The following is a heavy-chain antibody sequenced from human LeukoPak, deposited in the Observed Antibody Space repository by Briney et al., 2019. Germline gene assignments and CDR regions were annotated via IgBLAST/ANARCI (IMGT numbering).Heavy chain of an antibody. D-gene: IGHD6-13*01. J-gene: IGHJ6*02. Sequence: SVKVSCKASGGTFSSYAISWVRQAPGQGLEWMGGIIPIFGTANYAQKFQGRVTITADESTSTAYMELSSLRSEDTAVYYCAREGLAAEDYYYYYGMDVWGQGTTVTVSS. CDR2: IIPIFGTA. CDR1: GGTFSSYA. CDR3: AREGLAAEDYYYYYGMDV. V-gene: IGHV1-69*01.